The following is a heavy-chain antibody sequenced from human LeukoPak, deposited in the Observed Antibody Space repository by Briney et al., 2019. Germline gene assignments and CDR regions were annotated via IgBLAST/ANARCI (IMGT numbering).Heavy chain of an antibody. V-gene: IGHV3-48*01. CDR1: GFTFSSYS. Sequence: RGSLRLSCAASGFTFSSYSMNWVRQAPGKGLEWVSYISSSSSTIYYADSVKGRFTISRDNAKNSLYLQMNSLRAEDTAVYYCARGAWGGGSFLYYFDYWGQGTLVTVSS. J-gene: IGHJ4*02. D-gene: IGHD2-15*01. CDR2: ISSSSSTI. CDR3: ARGAWGGGSFLYYFDY.